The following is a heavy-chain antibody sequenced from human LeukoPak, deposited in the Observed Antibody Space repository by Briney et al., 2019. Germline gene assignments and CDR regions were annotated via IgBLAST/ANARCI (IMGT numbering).Heavy chain of an antibody. D-gene: IGHD1-7*01. J-gene: IGHJ4*02. Sequence: GGSLRLSCAASGFTFSSYGMHWVRQAPGKGLEWVAVISYDGSNKYYADSVNDRFTISRDNSKNPLYLQMNSLRAEDTGVYYCAKVITGTTLVVDYWGQGTLVTVSS. CDR1: GFTFSSYG. V-gene: IGHV3-30*18. CDR2: ISYDGSNK. CDR3: AKVITGTTLVVDY.